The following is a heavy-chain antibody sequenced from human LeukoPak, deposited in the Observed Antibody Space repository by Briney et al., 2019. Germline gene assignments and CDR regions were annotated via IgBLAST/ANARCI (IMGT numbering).Heavy chain of an antibody. J-gene: IGHJ6*02. CDR1: GGSISSSSYY. CDR2: IYYSGST. CDR3: ARGSSIGSGYDYYYYGMDV. Sequence: SETLSLTCTVSGGSISSSSYYWGWIRQPPGKGLEWIGSIYYSGSTYYNPSLKSRVTISVDTSKNQFSLKLSSVTAADTAVYYCARGSSIGSGYDYYYYGMDVWGQGTTVTVSS. V-gene: IGHV4-39*07. D-gene: IGHD5-12*01.